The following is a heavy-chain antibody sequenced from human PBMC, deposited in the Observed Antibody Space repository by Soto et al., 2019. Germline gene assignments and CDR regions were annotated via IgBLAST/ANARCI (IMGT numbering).Heavy chain of an antibody. CDR2: IYSNGGT. V-gene: IGHV4-39*01. Sequence: LQLQESGPGVVKPSETLSLACSVSGGSIRSNDYFWGWVRQPPGKGLEWIASIYSNGGTYDSPSLKSRATVSIDTSKNQFFLTVRSVTAADTAVYYCASFLVGATARNDFDSWGQGTLFTISS. J-gene: IGHJ4*02. D-gene: IGHD2-8*02. CDR3: ASFLVGATARNDFDS. CDR1: GGSIRSNDYF.